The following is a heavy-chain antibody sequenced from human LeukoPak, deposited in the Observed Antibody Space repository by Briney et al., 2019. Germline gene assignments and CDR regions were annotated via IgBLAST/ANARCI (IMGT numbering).Heavy chain of an antibody. Sequence: PGGSLRLSCAASGFTFKTDAMSWVRQTPGMGLEWVSAISDNDGTTYYTDSVKGRFTISRDNAKDTVYLQMNNLRAADTALYFCVRHDSYIPFWGQGSLVTVSS. D-gene: IGHD5-18*01. J-gene: IGHJ1*01. CDR1: GFTFKTDA. CDR3: VRHDSYIPF. V-gene: IGHV3-23*01. CDR2: ISDNDGTT.